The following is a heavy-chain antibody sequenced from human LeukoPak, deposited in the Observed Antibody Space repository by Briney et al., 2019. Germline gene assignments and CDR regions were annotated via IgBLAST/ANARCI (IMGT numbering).Heavy chain of an antibody. CDR2: ISSSGSTI. D-gene: IGHD2-2*01. J-gene: IGHJ4*02. CDR3: ARGGNLYCSATSCYDFDY. V-gene: IGHV3-11*04. CDR1: GFTFSDYY. Sequence: PGGSLRLSCAASGFTFSDYYMSWIRQAPGKGLEWVSYISSSGSTIYYADSVKGRFTISRDNAKNSLYLQINSLRAEDTAVYYCARGGNLYCSATSCYDFDYWGQGTLVTVSS.